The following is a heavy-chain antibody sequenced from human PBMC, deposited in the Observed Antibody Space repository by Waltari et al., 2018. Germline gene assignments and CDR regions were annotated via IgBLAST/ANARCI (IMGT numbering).Heavy chain of an antibody. CDR1: GDSINYW. CDR2: VLGSGRT. Sequence: QLQLQESGPGLVKPSGTLSLICAVSGDSINYWWTWVPQPPGKGREWIGQVLGSGRTNYNPSFASRGTISLDTSTHQFALKMTSATAADTALYYCARDRGRGLYLDTWGQGILVTVSP. D-gene: IGHD2-15*01. CDR3: ARDRGRGLYLDT. V-gene: IGHV4-4*02. J-gene: IGHJ4*02.